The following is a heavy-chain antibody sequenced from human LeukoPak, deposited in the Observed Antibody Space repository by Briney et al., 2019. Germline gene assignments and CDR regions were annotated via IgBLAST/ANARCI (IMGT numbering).Heavy chain of an antibody. V-gene: IGHV3-11*01. CDR3: ARVRGLTTYYFDY. CDR1: GFTFSDYY. J-gene: IGHJ4*02. CDR2: ISSSGSTI. D-gene: IGHD1-1*01. Sequence: GGSLRLSCAASGFTFSDYYMSWIRQAPGKGLEWVSYISSSGSTIYYADSVKGRFTISRDNAKNSLYLQMNSLRAEDTAEYYCARVRGLTTYYFDYWGQGTLVTVSS.